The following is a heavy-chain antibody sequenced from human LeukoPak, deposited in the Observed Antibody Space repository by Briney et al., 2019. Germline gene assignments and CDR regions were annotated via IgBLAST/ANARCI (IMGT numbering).Heavy chain of an antibody. Sequence: ASVKVSCKASGYTFTSYDINWVRQATGQGLEWMGWMNPNSGNTGYAQKSQGRVTMTRNTSISTAYMELSSLRSEDTAVYYCARLISQIYDFWSGYYYYMDVWGKGTTVTVSS. CDR1: GYTFTSYD. J-gene: IGHJ6*03. CDR2: MNPNSGNT. CDR3: ARLISQIYDFWSGYYYYMDV. D-gene: IGHD3-3*01. V-gene: IGHV1-8*01.